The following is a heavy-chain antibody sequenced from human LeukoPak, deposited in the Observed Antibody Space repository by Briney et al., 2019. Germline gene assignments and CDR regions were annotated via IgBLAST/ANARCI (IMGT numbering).Heavy chain of an antibody. J-gene: IGHJ4*02. CDR2: INHSGST. D-gene: IGHD1-26*01. CDR3: ARGLNSGSSKATYFDF. Sequence: SETLSLTCAVYGGSFSGYYWSWIRQPPGKGLEWIGEINHSGSTNYNPSLKSRVTISVDTSKNQFSLKLSSVTAADTAVYYCARGLNSGSSKATYFDFWGQETLVTVSS. CDR1: GGSFSGYY. V-gene: IGHV4-34*01.